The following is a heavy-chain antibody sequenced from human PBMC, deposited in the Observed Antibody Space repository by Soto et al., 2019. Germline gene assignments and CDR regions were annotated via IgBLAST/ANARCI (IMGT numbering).Heavy chain of an antibody. V-gene: IGHV5-51*01. CDR2: IYPGDSDT. CDR1: GYSFTSYW. Sequence: PGESLKISCKGSGYSFTSYWIGWVRQMPGKGLEWMGIIYPGDSDTRYSPSFQGQVTISADKSISTAYLQWSSLKASDTAMYYCARGTAARQYYYYSGMDVWGQGTTVTVSS. J-gene: IGHJ6*02. D-gene: IGHD6-6*01. CDR3: ARGTAARQYYYYSGMDV.